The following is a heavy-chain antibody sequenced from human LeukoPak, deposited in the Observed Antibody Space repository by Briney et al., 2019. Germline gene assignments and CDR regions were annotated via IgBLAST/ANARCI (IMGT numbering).Heavy chain of an antibody. D-gene: IGHD4-17*01. CDR1: GGSISSYY. CDR2: IYHSGST. CDR3: ARDTVTADGFDI. Sequence: SETLSLTCTVSGGSISSYYWNWIRQPPGKGLEWIGYIYHSGSTNYNPSLKSRVTISVDTSKNQFSLKLSSVTAADTAVYFCARDTVTADGFDIWGQGTMVTVSS. V-gene: IGHV4-59*01. J-gene: IGHJ3*02.